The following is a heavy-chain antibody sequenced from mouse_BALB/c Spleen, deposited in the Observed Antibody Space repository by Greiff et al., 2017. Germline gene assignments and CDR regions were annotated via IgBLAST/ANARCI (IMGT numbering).Heavy chain of an antibody. CDR1: GYTFTNYW. D-gene: IGHD4-1*01. J-gene: IGHJ1*01. CDR2: IYPGGGYT. Sequence: QVQLQQSGAELVRPGTSVKISCKASGYTFTNYWLGWVKQRPGHGLEWIGDIYPGGGYTNYNEKFKGKATLTADTSSSTAYMQLSSLTSEDSAVYFCALTGTDWYFDVWGAGTTVTVSS. V-gene: IGHV1-63*02. CDR3: ALTGTDWYFDV.